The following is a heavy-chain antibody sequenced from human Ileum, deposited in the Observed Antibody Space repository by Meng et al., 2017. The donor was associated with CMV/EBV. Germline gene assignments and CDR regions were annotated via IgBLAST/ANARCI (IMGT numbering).Heavy chain of an antibody. V-gene: IGHV4-39*07. CDR3: AREPPSGQQLD. J-gene: IGHJ4*02. CDR2: ISYSGNT. CDR1: VASIGSPPSF. Sequence: QLPPPEPGTGLGQPSATPSLTCTVSVASIGSPPSFWGWIRQPPGKGLEWIATISYSGNTYYNPSLKSPVTISLDTSKNQFSLKLTSVTAADTAVYYCAREPPSGQQLDWGQGTLVTVSS. D-gene: IGHD6-13*01.